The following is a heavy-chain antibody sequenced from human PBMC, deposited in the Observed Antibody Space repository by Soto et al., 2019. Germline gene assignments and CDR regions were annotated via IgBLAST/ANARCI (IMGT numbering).Heavy chain of an antibody. D-gene: IGHD5-18*01. CDR2: ISGRGDST. CDR1: GFTFSSYA. Sequence: GGSLRLSCAVSGFTFSSYAMSWVRQAPGKGLEWVSAISGRGDSTYYADSVKGRFTISRDNSKNMLFLQMDSLRAEDTAVFYCAKGRYSYGPYPLDYWGQGSLVTVSS. J-gene: IGHJ4*02. CDR3: AKGRYSYGPYPLDY. V-gene: IGHV3-23*01.